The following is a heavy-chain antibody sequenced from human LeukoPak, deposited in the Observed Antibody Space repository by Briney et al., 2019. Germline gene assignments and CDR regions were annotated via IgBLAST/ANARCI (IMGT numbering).Heavy chain of an antibody. CDR2: IHPNSGCT. CDR1: GYPFPGYY. J-gene: IGHJ5*02. V-gene: IGHV1-2*06. CDR3: WSPLRVGGKKWFDP. D-gene: IGHD4-23*01. Sequence: ASVKVSCKASGYPFPGYYMHWVRQAPGKGLEWMGRIHPNSGCTKYAKKFQGRVNITRDPSLSPAYLELSRLRSDGPARYFCWSPLRVGGKKWFDPLGEGSLVTDCS.